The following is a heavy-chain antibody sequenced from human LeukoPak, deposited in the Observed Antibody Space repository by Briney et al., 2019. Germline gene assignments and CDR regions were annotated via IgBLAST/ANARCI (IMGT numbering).Heavy chain of an antibody. J-gene: IGHJ4*02. CDR1: GYSISSGYY. CDR3: ARQSGDFDY. V-gene: IGHV4-38-2*01. Sequence: PSETLSLTCAVSGYSISSGYYWGWIRQPPGKGLEWIGSIYHSGSTYYNPSLKSRVTISVDTSKNQFSLKLRSVTAADTAVYYCARQSGDFDYWGQGTLVIVSS. D-gene: IGHD4-17*01. CDR2: IYHSGST.